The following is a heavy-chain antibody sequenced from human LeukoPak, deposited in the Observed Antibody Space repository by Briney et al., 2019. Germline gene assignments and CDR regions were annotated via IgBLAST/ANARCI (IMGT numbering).Heavy chain of an antibody. Sequence: ASVKVSCKASGYTFTGYYMHWVRQAPGQGLEWMGWINPNSGGTNYAQKFQGRVTMTRDTSISTAYMELSRLRSDDTAVYYCARGKYSYGAFIDYRGQGTLVTVSS. CDR1: GYTFTGYY. J-gene: IGHJ4*02. V-gene: IGHV1-2*02. CDR3: ARGKYSYGAFIDY. D-gene: IGHD5-18*01. CDR2: INPNSGGT.